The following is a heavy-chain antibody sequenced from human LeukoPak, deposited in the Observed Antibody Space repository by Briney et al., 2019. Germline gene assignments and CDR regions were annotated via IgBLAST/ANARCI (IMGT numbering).Heavy chain of an antibody. V-gene: IGHV3-30-3*01. D-gene: IGHD3-10*01. J-gene: IGHJ5*02. CDR2: ISYDGSNK. CDR3: ASRRYYYGSGSYYNS. CDR1: GFTFSSYA. Sequence: GGSLRLSCAASGFTFSSYAMHWVRQAPGKGLEWVAVISYDGSNKYYADSVKGRFTISRDNSKNTLYLQMNSLRAEDTAVYYCASRRYYYGSGSYYNSWGQGTLVTVSS.